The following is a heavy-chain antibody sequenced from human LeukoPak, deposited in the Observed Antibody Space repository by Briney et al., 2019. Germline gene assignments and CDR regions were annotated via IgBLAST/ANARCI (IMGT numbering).Heavy chain of an antibody. CDR1: GFTFSSYE. V-gene: IGHV3-48*03. CDR2: ISSSGSTI. J-gene: IGHJ6*02. D-gene: IGHD4-17*01. CDR3: ARDDYGDYGMDV. Sequence: GGSLRLSCAASGFTFSSYEMNWVRQAPGKGLEWVSYISSSGSTIYYADSVKGRFTISRDNAKNSLYLRMNSLRAEDTAVYYCARDDYGDYGMDVWGQGTTVTVSS.